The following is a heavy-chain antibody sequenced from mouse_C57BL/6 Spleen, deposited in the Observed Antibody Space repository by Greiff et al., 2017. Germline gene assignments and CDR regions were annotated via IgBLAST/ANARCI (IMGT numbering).Heavy chain of an antibody. Sequence: EVQLVESGGGLVKPGGSLKLSCAASGFTFSDYGMHWVRQAPEKGLEWVAYISSGSSTTYYADTVKGRFTISRDNATNTLFLQMTSLRSEDTAMYYCARRSTVVASLDYWGQGTTLTVSS. CDR1: GFTFSDYG. CDR2: ISSGSSTT. J-gene: IGHJ2*01. CDR3: ARRSTVVASLDY. D-gene: IGHD1-1*01. V-gene: IGHV5-17*01.